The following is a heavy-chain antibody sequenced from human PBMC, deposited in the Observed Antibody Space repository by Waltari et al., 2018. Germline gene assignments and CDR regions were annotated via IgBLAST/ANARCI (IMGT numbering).Heavy chain of an antibody. CDR1: GASLRNYF. D-gene: IGHD5-18*01. CDR3: ARGYSNGYGPGDS. V-gene: IGHV4-34*01. J-gene: IGHJ4*02. Sequence: QVQLQQWGAGLVKPSETLSLTCAAYGASLRNYFWSWIRQAPGKGLEWIGEINHGGTTNYNPSLKSRVTISVDTSKSQFSLRLRSVTAADTAVYYCARGYSNGYGPGDSWGQGTLVTVSS. CDR2: INHGGTT.